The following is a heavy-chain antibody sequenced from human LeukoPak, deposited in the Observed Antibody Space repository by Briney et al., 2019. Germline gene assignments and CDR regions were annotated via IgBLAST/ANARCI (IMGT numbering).Heavy chain of an antibody. Sequence: HGESLKISCEVYGYSFTTYWLGWVRQMPGKGLEWMGTFNPGDSDIRYSPSFQGQVTISADKSISTAYLQWSSLKASDTAIYYCARLPTVVTPGNWYFDLWGRGALVTVSS. CDR1: GYSFTTYW. CDR3: ARLPTVVTPGNWYFDL. V-gene: IGHV5-51*01. D-gene: IGHD4-23*01. J-gene: IGHJ2*01. CDR2: FNPGDSDI.